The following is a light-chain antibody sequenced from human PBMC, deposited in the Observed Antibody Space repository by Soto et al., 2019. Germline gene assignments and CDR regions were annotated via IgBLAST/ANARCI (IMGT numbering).Light chain of an antibody. CDR1: QSVSSY. J-gene: IGKJ3*01. V-gene: IGKV3-11*01. Sequence: EIVLTHSPATLSLSRGEGATLSCRASQSVSSYLAWYQQKPGQAPRLLIYDASNRATGIPVRFSGSGSGTDFTLTISSLEPEDFAVYYYQQRSNWPPITFGHGTKVDIK. CDR2: DAS. CDR3: QQRSNWPPIT.